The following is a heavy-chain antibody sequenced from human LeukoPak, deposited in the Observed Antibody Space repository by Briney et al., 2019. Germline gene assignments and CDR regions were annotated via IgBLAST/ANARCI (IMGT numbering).Heavy chain of an antibody. J-gene: IGHJ4*02. CDR1: GYTFTSYG. V-gene: IGHV1-18*01. CDR2: ISAYNGNT. D-gene: IGHD3-10*01. CDR3: ARIRYGWFGELPDY. Sequence: ASVKVSCKASGYTFTSYGISWVRQAPGQRLEWMGWISAYNGNTNYAQKLQGRVTMTTDTSTSTAYMELRSLRSDDTAVYYCARIRYGWFGELPDYWGQGTLVTVSS.